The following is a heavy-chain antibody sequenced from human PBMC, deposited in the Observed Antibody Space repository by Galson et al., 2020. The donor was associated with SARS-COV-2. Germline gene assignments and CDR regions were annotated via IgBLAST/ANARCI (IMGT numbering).Heavy chain of an antibody. CDR2: ISYSGST. CDR3: ARLGFLEWLSEGWFDP. Sequence: SETLSLTCTVSGGSISSYYWSWIRQPPGKGLEWIGYISYSGSTNYNPSLPRRVTISVDTSKNQFSLKLSSVTAADTAVYYCARLGFLEWLSEGWFDPWGQGTLVTVSS. V-gene: IGHV4-59*01. D-gene: IGHD3-3*01. CDR1: GGSISSYY. J-gene: IGHJ5*02.